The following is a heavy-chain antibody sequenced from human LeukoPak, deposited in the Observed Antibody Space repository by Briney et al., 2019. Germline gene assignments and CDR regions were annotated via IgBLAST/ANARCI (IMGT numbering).Heavy chain of an antibody. CDR3: ARDYGDLPARVPYFDY. J-gene: IGHJ4*02. Sequence: GGSLRLSCAASGFTFNSYSMNWVRQAPGKGLEWVSSISSGSSYIYADSVKGRFTISRDNAKNSLYLQMNSLRAEDTAVYYCARDYGDLPARVPYFDYWGQGTLVTVSS. V-gene: IGHV3-21*06. CDR2: ISSGSSYI. D-gene: IGHD4-17*01. CDR1: GFTFNSYS.